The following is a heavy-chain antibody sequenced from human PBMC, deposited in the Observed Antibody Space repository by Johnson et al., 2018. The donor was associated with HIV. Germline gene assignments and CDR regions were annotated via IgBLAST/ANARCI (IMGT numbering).Heavy chain of an antibody. J-gene: IGHJ3*02. CDR3: ARVRTAAGFDAFDI. CDR2: ISSNGGST. D-gene: IGHD6-13*01. Sequence: VQLVESGGGLVQPGGSLRLSCAASGFTFSSYAMHWVRQAPGKGLEYVSAISSNGGSTYYANSVKGRFTISRDNSKNSLYLQMNSLRAEDTALYYCARVRTAAGFDAFDIWGQGTMVTVSS. CDR1: GFTFSSYA. V-gene: IGHV3-64*01.